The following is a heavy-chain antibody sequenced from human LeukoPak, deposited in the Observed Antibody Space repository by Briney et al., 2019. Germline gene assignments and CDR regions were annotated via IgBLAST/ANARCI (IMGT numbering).Heavy chain of an antibody. CDR1: GFTVSSNY. Sequence: TGGSLRLSCAASGFTVSSNYMSWVRQAPGKGLEWVSVIYSGGSTYYADSVKGRFTISRDNSKNTLYLQMNSLRAEDTAVYYCAKDAYDFWSGSPKHFDYWGQGTLVTVSS. J-gene: IGHJ4*02. V-gene: IGHV3-66*02. CDR2: IYSGGST. CDR3: AKDAYDFWSGSPKHFDY. D-gene: IGHD3-3*01.